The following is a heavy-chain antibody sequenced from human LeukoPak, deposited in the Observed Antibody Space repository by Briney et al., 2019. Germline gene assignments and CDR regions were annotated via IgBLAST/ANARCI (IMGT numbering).Heavy chain of an antibody. CDR1: GFTFNTYA. D-gene: IGHD3-3*01. CDR3: AKASEKAPWSAFDI. CDR2: FSGSGTST. J-gene: IGHJ3*02. V-gene: IGHV3-23*01. Sequence: GGSLRLSCAASGFTFNTYAMSWVRLAPGKGLEWVSVFSGSGTSTYYADSMKGRFTISRDNSKNTLYLQMNSLRAEDTAVHYCAKASEKAPWSAFDIWGQGTMVTVSS.